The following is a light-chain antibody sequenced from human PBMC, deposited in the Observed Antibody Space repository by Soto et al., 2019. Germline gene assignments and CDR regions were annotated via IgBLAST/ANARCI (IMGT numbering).Light chain of an antibody. CDR2: DAI. Sequence: DKFMSQSRSTLCVSLLERFTLSCRASQNIHNHMSWFLQKPGQTPRLLIYDAIIRAPDVPARFSGSWSGTELTLTINSLQSEDFAVYYCQQYDAWPLTFGGGTKVDIK. CDR3: QQYDAWPLT. V-gene: IGKV3-15*01. J-gene: IGKJ4*01. CDR1: QNIHNH.